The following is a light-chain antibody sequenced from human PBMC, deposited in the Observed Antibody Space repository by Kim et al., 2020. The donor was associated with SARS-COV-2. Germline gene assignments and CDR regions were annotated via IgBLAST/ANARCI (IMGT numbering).Light chain of an antibody. J-gene: IGKJ4*01. CDR3: QQRHSWPLT. Sequence: LSPGERATLSCRASQSVSSYLAWYQQKPGQAPRLLIFDASNRATGIPARFSGSGSETDFTLTISSLEPEDFAVYYCQQRHSWPLTFGGGTKVDIK. V-gene: IGKV3-11*01. CDR1: QSVSSY. CDR2: DAS.